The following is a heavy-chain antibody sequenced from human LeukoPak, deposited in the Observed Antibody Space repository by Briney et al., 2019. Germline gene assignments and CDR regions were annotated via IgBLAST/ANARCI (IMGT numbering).Heavy chain of an antibody. CDR3: ARQRTYYDILTGYYTPYYFDY. J-gene: IGHJ4*02. V-gene: IGHV5-51*01. Sequence: GESLKISCKGSGYSFTSYWIGWVRQMPGKGLEWMGIIYPGDSDTRYSPSFQGQVTISADKSISTAYLEWSSLKASDTAMYYCARQRTYYDILTGYYTPYYFDYWGQGTLVTVSS. CDR2: IYPGDSDT. D-gene: IGHD3-9*01. CDR1: GYSFTSYW.